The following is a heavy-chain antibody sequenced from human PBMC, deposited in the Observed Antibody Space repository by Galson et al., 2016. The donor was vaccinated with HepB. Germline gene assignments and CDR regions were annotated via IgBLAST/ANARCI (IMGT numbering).Heavy chain of an antibody. Sequence: SLRLSCAASGFTFSSYSMNWVRQAPGKGLEIISYISGSSTTIHYADSVKGRFSISRDNSKNTLYLQMNSLRAEDTAVYYCAKDLGFLEWLFFDSYYYYGMDVWGQGTTVTVSS. CDR1: GFTFSSYS. V-gene: IGHV3-48*01. CDR2: ISGSSTTI. D-gene: IGHD3-3*01. J-gene: IGHJ6*02. CDR3: AKDLGFLEWLFFDSYYYYGMDV.